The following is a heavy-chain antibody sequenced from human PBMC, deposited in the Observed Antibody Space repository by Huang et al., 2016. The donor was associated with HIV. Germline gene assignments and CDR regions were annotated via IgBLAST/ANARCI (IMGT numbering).Heavy chain of an antibody. Sequence: QVQLQQWGAGLLKPSETLSLTCAVYGGSFSGYYWSWIRQPPGKGLEWIGEINHSGSTHYNPSPKSRLIISVDTSKNQFSLKLTSVTAADTAVYYCASLWMLGAYAFDIWGQGTMVTVSS. D-gene: IGHD3-16*01. CDR2: INHSGST. CDR1: GGSFSGYY. J-gene: IGHJ3*02. CDR3: ASLWMLGAYAFDI. V-gene: IGHV4-34*01.